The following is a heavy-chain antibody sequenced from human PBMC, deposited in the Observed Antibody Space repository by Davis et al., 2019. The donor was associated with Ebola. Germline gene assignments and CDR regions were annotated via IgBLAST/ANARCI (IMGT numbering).Heavy chain of an antibody. CDR3: ARDLVPAAILHAAVYYYGMDV. V-gene: IGHV3-48*02. CDR2: ISSSSSTI. J-gene: IGHJ6*02. Sequence: PGGSLRLSCAASGFTFSSYSMNWVRQAPGKGLEWVSYISSSSSTIYYADSVKGRFTISRDNAKNSLYLQMNSLRDEDTAVYYCARDLVPAAILHAAVYYYGMDVWGQGTTVTVSS. D-gene: IGHD2-2*01. CDR1: GFTFSSYS.